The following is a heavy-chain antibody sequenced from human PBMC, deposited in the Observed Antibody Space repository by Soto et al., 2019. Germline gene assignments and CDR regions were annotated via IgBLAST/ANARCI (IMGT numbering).Heavy chain of an antibody. CDR3: ARDSGYSGFDSDY. D-gene: IGHD5-12*01. Sequence: QVQLVESGGGVVQPGRSLRLSCAASGFTFSSHAMHWVRQAPGKGLEWVAVIWYDGSKKYYADSVKGRFTVARDDSKNTLYLQMNSLRVDDTAVYYCARDSGYSGFDSDYWGQGTLVTVSS. CDR2: IWYDGSKK. V-gene: IGHV3-33*01. CDR1: GFTFSSHA. J-gene: IGHJ4*02.